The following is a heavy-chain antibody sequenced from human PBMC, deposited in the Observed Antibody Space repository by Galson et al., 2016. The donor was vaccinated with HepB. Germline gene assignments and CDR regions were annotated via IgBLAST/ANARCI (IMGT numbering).Heavy chain of an antibody. CDR2: IIPMFGTA. J-gene: IGHJ3*02. Sequence: SVKVSCKASGGSFSSEAISWVRQGPGQGLEWMGGIIPMFGTADYAQKFQGRVTITTDTSTKTAYMELRSLRSDDTAVYYCASRGGYDAFDIWGQGTMITVSS. CDR1: GGSFSSEA. CDR3: ASRGGYDAFDI. D-gene: IGHD5-12*01. V-gene: IGHV1-69*05.